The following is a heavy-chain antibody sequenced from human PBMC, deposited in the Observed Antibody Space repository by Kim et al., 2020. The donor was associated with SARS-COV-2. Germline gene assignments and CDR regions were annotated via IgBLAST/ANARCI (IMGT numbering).Heavy chain of an antibody. Sequence: ASVKVSCKASGYTFTGYYMHWVRQAPGQGLEWMGWINPNSGGTNYAQKFQGRVTMTRDTSISTAYMELSRLRSDDTAVYYCARDYSVGQWLGNFDYWGQGTLVTVSS. CDR1: GYTFTGYY. CDR3: ARDYSVGQWLGNFDY. D-gene: IGHD6-19*01. J-gene: IGHJ4*02. V-gene: IGHV1-2*02. CDR2: INPNSGGT.